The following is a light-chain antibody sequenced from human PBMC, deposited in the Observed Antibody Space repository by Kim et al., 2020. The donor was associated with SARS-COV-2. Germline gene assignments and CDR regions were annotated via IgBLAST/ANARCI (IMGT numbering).Light chain of an antibody. Sequence: QSITICCTGTSRDVGGYNYVSWYQQHPGKAPKLMIYDVNNRPSGVSNRFSGSKSGNTASLTISGLQAEDEADYYCSSYTSSSTPYVFGTGTKVTVL. V-gene: IGLV2-14*03. CDR1: SRDVGGYNY. J-gene: IGLJ1*01. CDR2: DVN. CDR3: SSYTSSSTPYV.